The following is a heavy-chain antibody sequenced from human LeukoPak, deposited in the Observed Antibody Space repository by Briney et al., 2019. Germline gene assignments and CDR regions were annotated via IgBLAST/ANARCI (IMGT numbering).Heavy chain of an antibody. CDR2: ISSSSTTI. Sequence: GGSLRLSCAASGFTFSSYSMNWVRQAPGKGLEWVSYISSSSTTIYYADSVKGRFTISRDNAKNSLYLQMSSLRDEDTAVYYCARDVGYDLGYWGQGTLVTVSS. J-gene: IGHJ4*02. CDR1: GFTFSSYS. V-gene: IGHV3-48*02. D-gene: IGHD5-12*01. CDR3: ARDVGYDLGY.